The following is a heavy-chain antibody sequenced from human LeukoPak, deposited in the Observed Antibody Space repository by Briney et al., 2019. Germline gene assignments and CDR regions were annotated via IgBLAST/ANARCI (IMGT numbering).Heavy chain of an antibody. D-gene: IGHD6-13*01. V-gene: IGHV3-66*01. CDR1: GFIVSNNY. CDR2: IYSGGST. CDR3: ARFPGIANVFYYGMDV. Sequence: PGGSLRLSCAASGFIVSNNYINWVRQAPGKGLEWVSVIYSGGSTYYADSVKGRLTISRDSSKNTLYLQMNSLRVEDTAVYYCARFPGIANVFYYGMDVWGQGTTVTVSS. J-gene: IGHJ6*02.